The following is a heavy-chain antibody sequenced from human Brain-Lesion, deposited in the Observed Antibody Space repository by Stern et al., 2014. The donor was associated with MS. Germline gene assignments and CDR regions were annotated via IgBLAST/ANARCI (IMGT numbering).Heavy chain of an antibody. Sequence: QVQLQQSGPGLVKPSETLSLTCTVSGGSINTNNYYWGWIRQPPGKGLEWIGNIYSSGSTFYSPSLKSRVTMSVDTSQNPFSLKLSSVTAADTAVYYCARTGDDFGDYSLSYWGQGTLVTVSS. V-gene: IGHV4-39*01. CDR3: ARTGDDFGDYSLSY. J-gene: IGHJ4*02. CDR1: GGSINTNNYY. D-gene: IGHD4-17*01. CDR2: IYSSGST.